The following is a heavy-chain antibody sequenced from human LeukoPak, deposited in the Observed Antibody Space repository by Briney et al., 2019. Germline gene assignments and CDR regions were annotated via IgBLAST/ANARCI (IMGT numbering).Heavy chain of an antibody. CDR1: GFTFSIYS. V-gene: IGHV3-21*01. Sequence: PGGSLRLSCAASGFTFSIYSVTWVRQAPGKGLEWVASISSTSSYIYYADSVRGRFTISRDNAKNSVYLQMNSLRAEDTAVYYCARRLNYGDYGNDYWGQGTLVTVSS. CDR2: ISSTSSYI. J-gene: IGHJ4*02. CDR3: ARRLNYGDYGNDY. D-gene: IGHD4-17*01.